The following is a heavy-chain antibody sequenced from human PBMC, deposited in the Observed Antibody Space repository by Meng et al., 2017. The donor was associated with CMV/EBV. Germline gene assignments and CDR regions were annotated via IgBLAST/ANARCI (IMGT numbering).Heavy chain of an antibody. D-gene: IGHD3-22*01. CDR2: IIPIFGTA. J-gene: IGHJ4*02. Sequence: QVQLVQAGGEVNKPGSSVKVSCKASGGTFSSYAISWVRQAPGQGLEWMGGIIPIFGTANYAQKFQGRVTITADESTSTAYMELSSLRSEDTAVYYCARGYYDSSGYYYRGGYYFDYWGQGTLVTVSS. CDR3: ARGYYDSSGYYYRGGYYFDY. V-gene: IGHV1-69*12. CDR1: GGTFSSYA.